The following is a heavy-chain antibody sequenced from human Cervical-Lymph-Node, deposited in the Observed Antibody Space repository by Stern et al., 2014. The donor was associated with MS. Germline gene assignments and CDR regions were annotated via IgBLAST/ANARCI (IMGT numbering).Heavy chain of an antibody. J-gene: IGHJ4*02. Sequence: DVQLVESGGGLVQPGGSLRLSCAASGFTFSSYARSWVRQAPGKRVQWVSAISGSGGSTYYADSVKGRFTISRDNSKNTLYLQMNSLRAEDTAVYYCAKATYSCFDYWGQGTLVTVSS. CDR1: GFTFSSYA. CDR2: ISGSGGST. D-gene: IGHD4-11*01. V-gene: IGHV3-23*04. CDR3: AKATYSCFDY.